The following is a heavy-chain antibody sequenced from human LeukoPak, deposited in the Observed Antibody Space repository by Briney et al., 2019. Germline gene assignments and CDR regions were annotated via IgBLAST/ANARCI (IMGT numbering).Heavy chain of an antibody. CDR2: ISNSGNT. J-gene: IGHJ4*02. D-gene: IGHD3-10*01. Sequence: SETLSLTCTVSGGSISNYYWSWIRQPPGKGLEWIGYISNSGNTNYNPSLRSRVTISLDTSKSQFSLKLSSVSAADTAVYYCARAGGSYSFDYWGQGTLVTVSS. CDR3: ARAGGSYSFDY. V-gene: IGHV4-59*01. CDR1: GGSISNYY.